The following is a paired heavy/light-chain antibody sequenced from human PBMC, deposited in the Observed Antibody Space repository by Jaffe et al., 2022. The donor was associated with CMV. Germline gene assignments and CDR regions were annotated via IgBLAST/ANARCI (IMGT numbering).Heavy chain of an antibody. V-gene: IGHV1-2*04. D-gene: IGHD3-22*01. Sequence: QVQLVQSGAEVKKPGASVKVSCKASGYTFTGYYMHWVRQAPGQGLEWMGWINPNSGGTNYAQKFQGWVTMTRDTSISTAYMELSRLRSDDTAVYYCARDSLSGYYDSSAPIAFDIWGQGTMVTVSS. CDR1: GYTFTGYY. CDR3: ARDSLSGYYDSSAPIAFDI. CDR2: INPNSGGT. J-gene: IGHJ3*02.
Light chain of an antibody. CDR1: QGIRND. Sequence: AIQMTQSPSSLSASVGDRVTITCRASQGIRNDLGWYQQKPGKAPKLLIYAASSLQSGVPSRFSGSGSGTDFTLTISSLQPEDFATYYCLQDYNYPVTFGQGTKLEIK. J-gene: IGKJ2*01. CDR3: LQDYNYPVT. CDR2: AAS. V-gene: IGKV1-6*01.